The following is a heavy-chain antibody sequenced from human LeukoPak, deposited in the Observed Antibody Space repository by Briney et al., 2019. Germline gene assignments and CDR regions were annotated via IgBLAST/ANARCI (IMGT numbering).Heavy chain of an antibody. CDR3: AREPYGNHFDY. J-gene: IGHJ4*02. Sequence: PSQTLSLTCVVSGGSISSGGYSWSWIRQPPGKGLEWIGYIYHSGSTYYNPSLKSRVTISVDTSKNQFSLKLSSVTAADTAVYYCAREPYGNHFDYWGQGTLVTVSS. D-gene: IGHD4-17*01. CDR2: IYHSGST. CDR1: GGSISSGGYS. V-gene: IGHV4-30-2*01.